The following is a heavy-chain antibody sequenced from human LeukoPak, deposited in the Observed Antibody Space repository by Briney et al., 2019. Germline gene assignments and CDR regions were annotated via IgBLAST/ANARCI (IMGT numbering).Heavy chain of an antibody. Sequence: SETLSLTCTVSGGSIISTSYYWGWIRPPPGKGLEWIGSIYYSGNTYYNPSLKSRVALSIDLYKRQFSLKVNSVTAADTAVYYCARHGRVYCSSTSCYDDYCGHGTLVTVSS. CDR1: GGSIISTSYY. CDR3: ARHGRVYCSSTSCYDDY. V-gene: IGHV4-39*01. CDR2: IYYSGNT. J-gene: IGHJ4*01. D-gene: IGHD2-2*01.